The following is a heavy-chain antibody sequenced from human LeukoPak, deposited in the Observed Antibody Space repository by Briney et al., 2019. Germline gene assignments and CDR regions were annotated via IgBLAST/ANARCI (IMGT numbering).Heavy chain of an antibody. CDR2: INPSGGST. J-gene: IGHJ4*02. CDR3: ARGASRSFDS. CDR1: GYTFSNYL. Sequence: ASVKVSCKASGYTFSNYLIHWVRQAPGQGLEWMGIINPSGGSTNYAQRFQGRVTMTRYMSTSTVYMELSSLRSEDTAVYFCARGASRSFDSWGQGTLVTVSS. V-gene: IGHV1-46*01.